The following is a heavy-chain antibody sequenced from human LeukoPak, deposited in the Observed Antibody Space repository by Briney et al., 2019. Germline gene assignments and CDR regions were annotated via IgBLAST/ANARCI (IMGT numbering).Heavy chain of an antibody. CDR3: ARESSYCSGGSCYSGNYYMDV. CDR1: GGSISSYY. J-gene: IGHJ6*03. D-gene: IGHD2-15*01. CDR2: IYYSGST. V-gene: IGHV4-59*01. Sequence: SETLSLTCTVSGGSISSYYWSWIRQPPGKGQEWIGYIYYSGSTNYNPSLKSRVTISVDTSKNQFSLKLSSVTAADTAVYYCARESSYCSGGSCYSGNYYMDVWGKGTTVTVSS.